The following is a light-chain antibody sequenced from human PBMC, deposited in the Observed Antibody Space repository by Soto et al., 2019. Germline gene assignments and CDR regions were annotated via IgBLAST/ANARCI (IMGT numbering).Light chain of an antibody. J-gene: IGKJ5*01. CDR1: QSFSSTY. CDR2: GAS. Sequence: EIELTQSPGTLSLSPGERATLSCRASQSFSSTYLAWYQQKPGQAPRLLIYGASSRATGIPARFSGGGSGTDFSLTISSLDPEDFAAYYCQQYSSSPITFGQGTRLEIK. CDR3: QQYSSSPIT. V-gene: IGKV3-20*01.